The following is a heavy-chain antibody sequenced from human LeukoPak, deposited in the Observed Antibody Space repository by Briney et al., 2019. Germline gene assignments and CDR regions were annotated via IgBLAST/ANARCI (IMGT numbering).Heavy chain of an antibody. J-gene: IGHJ4*02. Sequence: ASVKVSCKACGGTFSSYAISWVRQAPGQGLEWMGWINPNSGGTNYAQKFQGRVTMTRDTSISTAYMELSRLRSDDTAVYYCASDSGSYSSDFDYWGQGTLVTVSS. CDR2: INPNSGGT. CDR3: ASDSGSYSSDFDY. V-gene: IGHV1-2*02. D-gene: IGHD1-26*01. CDR1: GGTFSSYA.